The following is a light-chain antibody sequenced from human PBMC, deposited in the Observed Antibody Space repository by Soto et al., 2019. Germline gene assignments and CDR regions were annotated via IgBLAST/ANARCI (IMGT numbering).Light chain of an antibody. J-gene: IGKJ1*01. V-gene: IGKV1-5*01. CDR3: QQYETFSGT. Sequence: DIQMTQSPSSLSASVGDRVTITCRASQSISSYLNWYRQKPGKAPKLLIYDASALPRGVPSRFSGSGSGTKFTLTIASLQPDDFATYYCQQYETFSGTFGPGTKVDIK. CDR2: DAS. CDR1: QSISSY.